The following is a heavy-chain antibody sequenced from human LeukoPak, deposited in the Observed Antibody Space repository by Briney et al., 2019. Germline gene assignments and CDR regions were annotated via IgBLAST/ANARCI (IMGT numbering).Heavy chain of an antibody. Sequence: ASVKVSCKASGYTFTGYYMHWVRQAPGQGLEWMGWINPNSGGTNYAQKFQGRVTMTRDTSISTAYMELSSLRSEDTAVYYCARRAGDYSHPYDYWGQGTLVTVSS. CDR3: ARRAGDYSHPYDY. CDR1: GYTFTGYY. CDR2: INPNSGGT. D-gene: IGHD3-22*01. J-gene: IGHJ4*02. V-gene: IGHV1-2*02.